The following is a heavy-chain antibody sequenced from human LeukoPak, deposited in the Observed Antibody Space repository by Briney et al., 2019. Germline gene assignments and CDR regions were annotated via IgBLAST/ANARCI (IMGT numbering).Heavy chain of an antibody. CDR1: GDSVSSNSAA. V-gene: IGHV6-1*01. J-gene: IGHJ5*02. Sequence: SQTLSLTCAISGDSVSSNSAAWNWIRQSPSRGLEWLGRTYYRSKWYNDYAVSVKSRITINPDTSKNQFSLQLNSVTPEDTAVYYCARPGGLLWFGEYWFDPWGQGTLVTVSS. D-gene: IGHD3-10*01. CDR3: ARPGGLLWFGEYWFDP. CDR2: TYYRSKWYN.